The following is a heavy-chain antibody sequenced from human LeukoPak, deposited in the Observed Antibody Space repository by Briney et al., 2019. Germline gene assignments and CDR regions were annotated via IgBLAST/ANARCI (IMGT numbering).Heavy chain of an antibody. J-gene: IGHJ5*02. D-gene: IGHD6-19*01. CDR1: GFTFSSYG. CDR3: AKSVAGNLNWFDP. Sequence: PGESLRLSCAASGFTFSSYGMHWVRQAPGKGLEWVAVISYDGGNKYYADSVKGRFTISRDNSKNSLYLQMNSLRAEDTAVYYCAKSVAGNLNWFDPWGQGTLVTVS. V-gene: IGHV3-30*18. CDR2: ISYDGGNK.